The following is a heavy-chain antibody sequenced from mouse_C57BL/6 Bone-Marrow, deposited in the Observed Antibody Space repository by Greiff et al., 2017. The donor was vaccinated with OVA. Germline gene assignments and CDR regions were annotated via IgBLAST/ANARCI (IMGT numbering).Heavy chain of an antibody. D-gene: IGHD1-1*01. J-gene: IGHJ3*01. CDR3: TAFLIYYYGSSLAY. V-gene: IGHV6-3*01. CDR1: GFTFSNYW. Sequence: EVKLMESGGGLVQPGGSMKLSCVASGFTFSNYWMNWVRQSPEKGLEWVAQIRLKSDNYATHYAESVKGRFTISRDDSKSSVYLQMNNLRAEDTGIYYCTAFLIYYYGSSLAYWGQGTLVTVSA. CDR2: IRLKSDNYAT.